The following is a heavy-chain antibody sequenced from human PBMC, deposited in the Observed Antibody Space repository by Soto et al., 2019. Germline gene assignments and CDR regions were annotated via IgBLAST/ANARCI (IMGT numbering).Heavy chain of an antibody. D-gene: IGHD3-10*01. CDR3: TTGYYGSGSYTYYYYYGMDV. CDR2: IKSKTDGGTT. J-gene: IGHJ6*02. V-gene: IGHV3-15*07. Sequence: GGSLRLSCAASGFTFSNAWMNWVRQAPGKGLEWVGRIKSKTDGGTTDYAAPVKGRFTISRDDSKNTLYLQMNSLKTEDTAVYYCTTGYYGSGSYTYYYYYGMDVWGQGTTVTV. CDR1: GFTFSNAW.